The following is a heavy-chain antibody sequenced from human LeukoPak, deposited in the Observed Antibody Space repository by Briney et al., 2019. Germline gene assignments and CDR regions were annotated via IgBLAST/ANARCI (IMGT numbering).Heavy chain of an antibody. CDR1: GYTFTGYY. V-gene: IGHV1-2*06. CDR2: INPNSGGT. CDR3: ARSRSYDFWSGYNWFDP. J-gene: IGHJ5*02. Sequence: ASVKVSCKASGYTFTGYYMNWVRQAPGQGLEWMGRINPNSGGTNYAQKFQGRVTMTRDTSISTAYMELSRLRSDDTAVYYCARSRSYDFWSGYNWFDPWGQGTLVTVSS. D-gene: IGHD3-3*01.